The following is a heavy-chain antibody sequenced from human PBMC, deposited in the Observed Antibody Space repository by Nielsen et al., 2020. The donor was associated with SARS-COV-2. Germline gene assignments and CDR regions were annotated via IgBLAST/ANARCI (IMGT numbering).Heavy chain of an antibody. CDR2: MNPNSGNT. J-gene: IGHJ5*02. CDR3: ARTDYDILTGYSPNWFDP. V-gene: IGHV1-8*02. CDR1: GYTFTGYY. Sequence: ASVKVSCNASGYTFTGYYMHWVRQATGQGLEWMGWMNPNSGNTGYAQKFQGRVTMTRNTSISTAYMELSSLRSEDTAVYYCARTDYDILTGYSPNWFDPWGQGTLVTVSS. D-gene: IGHD3-9*01.